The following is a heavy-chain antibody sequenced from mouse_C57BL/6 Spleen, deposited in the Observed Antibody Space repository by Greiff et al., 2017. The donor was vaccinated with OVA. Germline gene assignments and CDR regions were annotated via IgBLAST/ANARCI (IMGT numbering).Heavy chain of an antibody. Sequence: QVHVKQSGPELVKPGASVKISCKASGYAFSSSWMNWVKQRPGKGLEWIGRIYPGDGDTNYNGKFKGKATLTADKSSSTAYMQLSSQTSEDSAVYGCARRDSNYGYFDVWGTGTTVTVSS. D-gene: IGHD2-5*01. V-gene: IGHV1-82*01. CDR2: IYPGDGDT. CDR3: ARRDSNYGYFDV. CDR1: GYAFSSSW. J-gene: IGHJ1*03.